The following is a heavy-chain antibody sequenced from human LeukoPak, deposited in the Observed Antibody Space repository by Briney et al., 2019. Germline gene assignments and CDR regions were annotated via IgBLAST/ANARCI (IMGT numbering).Heavy chain of an antibody. J-gene: IGHJ4*02. Sequence: SETLSLTCAVFGYSISSGYYWGWIRQPPGKGLEWIGSIYHSGNTYYNPSLKSRVTISVDTSKNQFSLRVSSVTAADPAVYYCAKGLWFGEYYFDSWGQGTLVTVSS. CDR3: AKGLWFGEYYFDS. V-gene: IGHV4-38-2*01. D-gene: IGHD3-10*01. CDR2: IYHSGNT. CDR1: GYSISSGYY.